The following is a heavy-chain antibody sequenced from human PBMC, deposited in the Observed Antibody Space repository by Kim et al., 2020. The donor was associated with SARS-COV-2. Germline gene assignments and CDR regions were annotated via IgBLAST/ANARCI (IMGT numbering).Heavy chain of an antibody. CDR2: INPNSGGT. CDR3: ARDLGDGDYAGSRDV. D-gene: IGHD4-17*01. Sequence: ASVKVSCKASGYTFTGYYMHWVRQAPGQGLEWMGRINPNSGGTNYAQKFQGRVTMTRDTSISTAYMELSRLRSDDTAVYYCARDLGDGDYAGSRDVWGKGTTVTVSS. V-gene: IGHV1-2*06. J-gene: IGHJ6*04. CDR1: GYTFTGYY.